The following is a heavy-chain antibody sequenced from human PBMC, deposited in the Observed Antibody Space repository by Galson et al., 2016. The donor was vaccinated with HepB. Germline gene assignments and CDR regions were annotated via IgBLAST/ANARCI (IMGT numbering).Heavy chain of an antibody. CDR1: GLTFSSYG. J-gene: IGHJ4*02. V-gene: IGHV3-33*01. Sequence: SLRLSCAASGLTFSSYGMHWVRQAPGKGLEWVAFIWYDGSNKYYADSVKGRFTISRDNSKKTLYLQMNSLSAEDTAVSYCARDSDQYCSTTICYDGYFDYWGQGTRVTVSS. D-gene: IGHD2-2*01. CDR3: ARDSDQYCSTTICYDGYFDY. CDR2: IWYDGSNK.